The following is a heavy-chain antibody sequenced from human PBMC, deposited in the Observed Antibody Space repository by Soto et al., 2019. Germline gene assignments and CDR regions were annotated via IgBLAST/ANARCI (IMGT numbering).Heavy chain of an antibody. J-gene: IGHJ4*02. CDR1: GGSISSYY. V-gene: IGHV4-59*08. CDR2: IYYSGST. D-gene: IGHD4-17*01. Sequence: SETLSLTCTVSGGSISSYYWSWIRQPPGKGLEWIGYIYYSGSTNYNPSLKSRVTISVDTSKNQFSLKLSSVTAADTAVYYCARHSDYGDYYFDYWGQGTLVTVSS. CDR3: ARHSDYGDYYFDY.